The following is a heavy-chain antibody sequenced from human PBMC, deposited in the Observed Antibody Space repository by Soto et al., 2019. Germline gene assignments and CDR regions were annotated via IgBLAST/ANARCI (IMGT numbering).Heavy chain of an antibody. CDR1: GGSISSYY. D-gene: IGHD3-22*01. CDR2: IYTSGST. CDR3: ARDSYDSSGYYLTDAFDI. V-gene: IGHV4-4*07. Sequence: TLSLTCTVSGGSISSYYWSWIRQPAGKGLEWIGRIYTSGSTNYNPSLKSRVTMSVDTSKNQFSLKLSSVTAADTAVYYCARDSYDSSGYYLTDAFDIWGQGTMVTVSS. J-gene: IGHJ3*02.